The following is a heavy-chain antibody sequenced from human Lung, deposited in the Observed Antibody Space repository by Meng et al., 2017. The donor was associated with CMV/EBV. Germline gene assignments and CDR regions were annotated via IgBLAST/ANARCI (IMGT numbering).Heavy chain of an antibody. Sequence: ASXXVSCKASGYTFTNYYMHWVRQAPGQGLEWMGVINPSGGSTTYAQKFQGRLTMTRDTSTSTVYMELSSLKSEDTAMYYCARVLGQLVSPYGMDVWGQGXTVTVSS. D-gene: IGHD6-13*01. CDR2: INPSGGST. CDR1: GYTFTNYY. J-gene: IGHJ6*02. V-gene: IGHV1-46*01. CDR3: ARVLGQLVSPYGMDV.